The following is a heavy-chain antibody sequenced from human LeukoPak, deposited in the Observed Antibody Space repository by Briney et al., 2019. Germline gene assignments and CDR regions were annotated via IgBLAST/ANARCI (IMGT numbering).Heavy chain of an antibody. V-gene: IGHV4-39*01. CDR3: ARQQSSGYYPTYYFDY. Sequence: PSETLSLTCTDSGGSISSSSYYWGWIRQPPGKGLEWIGSIYYSGSTYYNPSLKSRVTISVDTSKNQFSLKLSSVTAADTAVYYCARQQSSGYYPTYYFDYWGQGTLVTVSS. CDR2: IYYSGST. CDR1: GGSISSSSYY. J-gene: IGHJ4*02. D-gene: IGHD3-22*01.